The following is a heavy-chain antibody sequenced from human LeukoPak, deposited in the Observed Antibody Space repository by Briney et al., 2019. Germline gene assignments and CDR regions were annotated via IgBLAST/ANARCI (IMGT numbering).Heavy chain of an antibody. CDR1: GGSITHYF. CDR3: AREKSVTGSPDYFDY. Sequence: SETLSLTCTVSGGSITHYFWNWIRQPAGKGLEWIGRIYTNENTNYNPSLKSRVTMSVDTSKNQFSLKLNSVTAADTAVYYCAREKSVTGSPDYFDYWGQGTLVTVSS. CDR2: IYTNENT. D-gene: IGHD3-9*01. J-gene: IGHJ4*02. V-gene: IGHV4-4*07.